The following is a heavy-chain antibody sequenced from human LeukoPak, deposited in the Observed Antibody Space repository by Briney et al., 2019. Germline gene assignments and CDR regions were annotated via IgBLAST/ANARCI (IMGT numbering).Heavy chain of an antibody. V-gene: IGHV3-30-3*01. Sequence: GGSLRLSCAASGFTFNDYAMYWVRQAPGKGLEWVTLISYDGYDKSYADSVRGRFTISRDNSRNTLYLQMDSLRSEDTAVYYCARDFFPIVDSTWYEIGYWGQGTPVTVSS. D-gene: IGHD2-21*01. J-gene: IGHJ4*02. CDR3: ARDFFPIVDSTWYEIGY. CDR1: GFTFNDYA. CDR2: ISYDGYDK.